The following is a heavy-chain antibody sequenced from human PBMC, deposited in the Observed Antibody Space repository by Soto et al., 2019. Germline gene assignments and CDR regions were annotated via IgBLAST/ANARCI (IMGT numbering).Heavy chain of an antibody. CDR3: ARTTTAYNWCAL. J-gene: IGHJ5*02. D-gene: IGHD4-17*01. CDR1: GGTFTNYA. CDR2: IIPISGAV. V-gene: IGHV1-69*01. Sequence: QVQLVQSGAEVKKPGSSVKVSCKASGGTFTNYAINWVRQAPEQGLEWMGGIIPISGAVNYAEKFQGRVTITADESTSTVYMALSSLRSENTAVYYCARTTTAYNWCALWGQGTLVTVSS.